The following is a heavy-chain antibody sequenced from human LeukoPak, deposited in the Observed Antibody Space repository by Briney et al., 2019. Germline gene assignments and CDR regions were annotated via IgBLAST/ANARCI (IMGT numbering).Heavy chain of an antibody. V-gene: IGHV1-46*02. CDR1: GYTFNTYY. Sequence: ASVKVSCKASGYTFNTYYIHWVRQAPGQGLEWMGIINPSGGGTSYAQKFQGRVTMTRDTSTSTVYMELSSLRSEDTAVYYCARGAGYSGSLWGGFDYWGQGTLVTVSS. J-gene: IGHJ4*02. CDR2: INPSGGGT. D-gene: IGHD6-13*01. CDR3: ARGAGYSGSLWGGFDY.